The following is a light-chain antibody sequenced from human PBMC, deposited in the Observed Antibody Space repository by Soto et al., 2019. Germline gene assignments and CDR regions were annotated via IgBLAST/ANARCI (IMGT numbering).Light chain of an antibody. CDR1: QSVSSN. Sequence: EIVMTQSPATLSVSPGESATLSCRASQSVSSNVAWYQVKAGQAPRLVMYGASTRATGIPVRFSGSGSGTDFTLTISSLQSEDFAIYSCQQYNNWPLTFGWGTNVDIK. CDR3: QQYNNWPLT. CDR2: GAS. V-gene: IGKV3-15*01. J-gene: IGKJ3*01.